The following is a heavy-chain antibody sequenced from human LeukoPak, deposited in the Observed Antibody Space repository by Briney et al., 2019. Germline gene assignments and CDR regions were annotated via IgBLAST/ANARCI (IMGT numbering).Heavy chain of an antibody. CDR3: AILPPDDLNY. V-gene: IGHV1-69*05. Sequence: ASVKVSCKASGGTFSSYAISWVRQAPGQGLEWMGGIIPIFGTANYAQKFQGRVTITTDESTSTAYMELSSLRSGDTAVYYCAILPPDDLNYWGQGTLVTVSS. D-gene: IGHD1-14*01. CDR2: IIPIFGTA. CDR1: GGTFSSYA. J-gene: IGHJ4*02.